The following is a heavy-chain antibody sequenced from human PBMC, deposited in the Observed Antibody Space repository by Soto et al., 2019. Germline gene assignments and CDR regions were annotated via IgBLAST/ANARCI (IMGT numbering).Heavy chain of an antibody. V-gene: IGHV4-59*01. CDR2: IYYSGST. J-gene: IGHJ5*02. Sequence: SETLSLTCTVSGGSFSPNYWSWIRQPPGKGLEWVGYIYYSGSTNYNPSLKGRVTISVDTSNNQFSLKLNSVTAADTAVYYCARGHSNYASGNLAFDPWGQGTRVTVAS. D-gene: IGHD3-10*01. CDR1: GGSFSPNY. CDR3: ARGHSNYASGNLAFDP.